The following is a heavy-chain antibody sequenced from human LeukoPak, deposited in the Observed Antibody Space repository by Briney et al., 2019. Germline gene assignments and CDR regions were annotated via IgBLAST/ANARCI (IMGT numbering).Heavy chain of an antibody. CDR2: IYHSGST. J-gene: IGHJ4*02. V-gene: IGHV4-30-2*01. Sequence: SETLSPTCAVSGGSISSGGYSWSWIRQPPGKGLEWIGYIYHSGSTYYNPSLKSRVTISVDRSKNQFTLKLSSVTAADTAVYYCARVAGTYYDFWNGWGSFDYWGQGTLVTVSS. CDR3: ARVAGTYYDFWNGWGSFDY. CDR1: GGSISSGGYS. D-gene: IGHD3-3*01.